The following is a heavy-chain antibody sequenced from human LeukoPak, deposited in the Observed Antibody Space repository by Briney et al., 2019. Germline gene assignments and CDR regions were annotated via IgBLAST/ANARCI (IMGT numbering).Heavy chain of an antibody. V-gene: IGHV3-66*01. CDR3: ARVDPYYDSSGYPDY. J-gene: IGHJ4*02. D-gene: IGHD3-22*01. CDR2: IYSGGST. Sequence: SGGSLRLSCAASGFTVSSNYMSWVRQAPGKGLEWVSVIYSGGSTYYADSVKGRFTISRDNSKNTLCLQMNSLRAEDTAVYYCARVDPYYDSSGYPDYWGQGTLVTVSS. CDR1: GFTVSSNY.